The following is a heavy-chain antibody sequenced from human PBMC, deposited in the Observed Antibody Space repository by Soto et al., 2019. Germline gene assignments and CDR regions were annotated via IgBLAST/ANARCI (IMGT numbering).Heavy chain of an antibody. CDR2: IYYSGST. Sequence: QVQLQESGPGLVKPSQTLSLTCTVSGGSISSGDYYWSWIRQPPGKGLEWIGYIYYSGSTYYNPSLKSRVSISVDTYKSLFSLRLSSVTAADTAAYYCARVHCSGGSCYSQGGYFDYWGQGTLVTVLS. CDR1: GGSISSGDYY. V-gene: IGHV4-30-4*01. CDR3: ARVHCSGGSCYSQGGYFDY. D-gene: IGHD2-15*01. J-gene: IGHJ4*02.